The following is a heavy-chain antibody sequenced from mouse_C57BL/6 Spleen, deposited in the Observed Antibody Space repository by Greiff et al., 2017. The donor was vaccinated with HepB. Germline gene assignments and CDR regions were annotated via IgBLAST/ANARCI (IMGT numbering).Heavy chain of an antibody. Sequence: QVHVKQPGAELVKPGASVKLSCKASGYTFTSYWMHWVKQRPGQGLEWIGMIHPNSGSTNYNEKFKSKATLTVDKSSSTAYMQLSSLTSEDSAVYYCAVLRRVDYWGQGTTLTVSS. CDR2: IHPNSGST. J-gene: IGHJ2*01. CDR1: GYTFTSYW. V-gene: IGHV1-64*01. D-gene: IGHD1-1*01. CDR3: AVLRRVDY.